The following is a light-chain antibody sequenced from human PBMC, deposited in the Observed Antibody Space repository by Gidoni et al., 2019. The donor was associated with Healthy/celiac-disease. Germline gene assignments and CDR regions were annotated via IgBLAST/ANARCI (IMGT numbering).Light chain of an antibody. CDR1: QSVSSSY. CDR2: GAS. Sequence: PGERVTLSCRASQSVSSSYLTWYQQKPGQAPRLLIYGASTRATSIPARFSGSGSGTDFTLTISSLQPEDFAVYYCQQDYNLPWTFGQGTKVEIK. V-gene: IGKV3D-7*01. CDR3: QQDYNLPWT. J-gene: IGKJ1*01.